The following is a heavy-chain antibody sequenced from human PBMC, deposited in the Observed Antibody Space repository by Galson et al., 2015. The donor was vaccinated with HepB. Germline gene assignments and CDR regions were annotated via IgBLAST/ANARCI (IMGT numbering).Heavy chain of an antibody. V-gene: IGHV3-7*03. CDR1: GFTFSSYW. Sequence: SLRLSCAASGFTFSSYWMSWVRQAPGKGLEWVANIKQDGSEKYYLDSVKGRFSIYRDNDKNSLFLQMNSLRAGDTAVYYCARDHPYDFWSGRLDVWGKGTTVTVSS. J-gene: IGHJ6*04. D-gene: IGHD3-3*01. CDR2: IKQDGSEK. CDR3: ARDHPYDFWSGRLDV.